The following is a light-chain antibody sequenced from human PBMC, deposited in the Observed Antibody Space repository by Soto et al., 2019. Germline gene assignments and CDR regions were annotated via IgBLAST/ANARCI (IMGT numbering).Light chain of an antibody. CDR1: SSDVGSYNL. Sequence: QSALTQPASVYGSPGQSITISCTGTSSDVGSYNLVSWYQQHPGKAPKLMIYEGSKRPSGVSNRFSGSKSGNTASLTISGFQAEDEADYYCCSYAGSSTWVFGGGTKLTVL. V-gene: IGLV2-23*01. J-gene: IGLJ3*02. CDR2: EGS. CDR3: CSYAGSSTWV.